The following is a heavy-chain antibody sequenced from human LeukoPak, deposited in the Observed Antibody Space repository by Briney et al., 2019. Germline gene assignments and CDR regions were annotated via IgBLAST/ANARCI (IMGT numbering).Heavy chain of an antibody. CDR3: ARSVIAVAGCDAFDI. J-gene: IGHJ3*02. CDR1: GFTFSSDA. Sequence: GGSLRLSCAASGFTFSSDAMSWVRQAPGKGLEWVSGISGSAYSTYYANSVKGRFTISRDNAKNPLYLEMNSLRDEDTAVYCCARSVIAVAGCDAFDIWGQGAVVTVSS. V-gene: IGHV3-23*01. D-gene: IGHD6-19*01. CDR2: ISGSAYST.